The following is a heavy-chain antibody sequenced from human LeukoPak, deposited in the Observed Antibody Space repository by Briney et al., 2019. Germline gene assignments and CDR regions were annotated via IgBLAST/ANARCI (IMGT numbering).Heavy chain of an antibody. CDR1: GFTFSSYE. Sequence: GGSLRLSCAASGFTFSSYEMSWVRQAPGKGLEWVSYISSSGSTIYYADSVKGRFTISRDNAKNSLYLQMNSLRAEDTAVYYCARDLTHKYYYDSSGLDWGQGTLVTVSS. V-gene: IGHV3-48*03. D-gene: IGHD3-22*01. CDR2: ISSSGSTI. J-gene: IGHJ4*02. CDR3: ARDLTHKYYYDSSGLD.